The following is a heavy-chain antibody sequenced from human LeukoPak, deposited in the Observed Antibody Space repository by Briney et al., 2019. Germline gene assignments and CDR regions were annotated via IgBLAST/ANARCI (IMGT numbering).Heavy chain of an antibody. CDR1: GGSISSSSYY. J-gene: IGHJ4*02. Sequence: SETLSLTCTVSGGSISSSSYYWGWIRQPPGKGLEWIGSIYYSGSTYYNPSLKSRVTISVDTSKNQFSLKLSSVTAADTAVYYCARDRHPYYYDSSGYYYYFDYWGQGTLVTVSS. V-gene: IGHV4-39*07. CDR2: IYYSGST. CDR3: ARDRHPYYYDSSGYYYYFDY. D-gene: IGHD3-22*01.